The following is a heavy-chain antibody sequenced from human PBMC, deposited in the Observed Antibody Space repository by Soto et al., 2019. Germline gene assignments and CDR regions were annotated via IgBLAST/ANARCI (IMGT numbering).Heavy chain of an antibody. CDR2: IWYDGSNK. Sequence: QVQLVESGGGVVQPGRSLRRSCAASGFTFSSYGMHWVRQAPGKGLEWVAVIWYDGSNKYYADSVKGRFTISRDNSKNTPYLQMNSLRAEDTAVYYWARAPCSGGSYYYRDYFDYWGQGTLVTVSS. CDR3: ARAPCSGGSYYYRDYFDY. CDR1: GFTFSSYG. J-gene: IGHJ4*02. V-gene: IGHV3-33*01. D-gene: IGHD2-15*01.